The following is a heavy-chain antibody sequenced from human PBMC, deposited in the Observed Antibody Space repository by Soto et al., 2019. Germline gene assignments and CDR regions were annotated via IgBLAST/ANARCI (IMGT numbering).Heavy chain of an antibody. Sequence: PSETLSLTCTVSGGSISSGDYYWSWIRQPPGKGLEWIGYVYYSGSTYYNPSLKSRVTISVDTSKNQFSLKLSSVTAADTAVYYCARGYGSGKYNNWFDPWGQGTLVTVSS. CDR3: ARGYGSGKYNNWFDP. J-gene: IGHJ5*02. CDR1: GGSISSGDYY. V-gene: IGHV4-30-4*01. CDR2: VYYSGST. D-gene: IGHD3-10*01.